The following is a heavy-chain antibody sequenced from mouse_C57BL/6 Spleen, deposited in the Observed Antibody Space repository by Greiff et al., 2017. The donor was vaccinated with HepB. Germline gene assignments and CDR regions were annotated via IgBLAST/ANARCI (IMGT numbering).Heavy chain of an antibody. J-gene: IGHJ3*01. V-gene: IGHV1-80*01. CDR2: IYPGDGDT. CDR3: ANDYDGRAQFAY. D-gene: IGHD2-4*01. CDR1: GYAFSSYW. Sequence: QVQLQQSGAELVKPGASVKISCKASGYAFSSYWMNWVKQRPGKGLEWIGQIYPGDGDTNYNGKFKGKATLTADKSSSTAYMQRSSLTSEDSAVYFCANDYDGRAQFAYWGQGTLVTVSA.